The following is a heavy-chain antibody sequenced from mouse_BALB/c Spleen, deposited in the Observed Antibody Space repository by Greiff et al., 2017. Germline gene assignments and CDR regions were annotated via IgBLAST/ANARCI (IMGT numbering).Heavy chain of an antibody. D-gene: IGHD1-2*01. CDR1: GFNIKDTY. J-gene: IGHJ3*01. Sequence: EVQGVESGAELVKPGASVKLSCTASGFNIKDTYMHWVKQRPEQGLEWIGRIDPANGNTKYDPKFQGKATITADTSSNTAYLQLSSLTSEDTAVYYCASNSLLRLRGSFAYWGQGTLVTVSA. V-gene: IGHV14-3*02. CDR3: ASNSLLRLRGSFAY. CDR2: IDPANGNT.